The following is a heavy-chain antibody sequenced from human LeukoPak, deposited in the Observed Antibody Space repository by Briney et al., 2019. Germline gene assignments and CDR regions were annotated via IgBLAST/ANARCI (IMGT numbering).Heavy chain of an antibody. CDR1: GFIFSTYN. V-gene: IGHV3-21*01. D-gene: IGHD3-10*02. CDR3: ASTFVRGAFDI. J-gene: IGHJ3*02. CDR2: ITSSSSRT. Sequence: GGSLRLSCSASGFIFSTYNMNWVRQAPGKALEWVSSITSSSSRTYYADSVKGRYTISRDNAKNSLYLQMNSLRAEDTAVYYCASTFVRGAFDIWGQGTMVTVSS.